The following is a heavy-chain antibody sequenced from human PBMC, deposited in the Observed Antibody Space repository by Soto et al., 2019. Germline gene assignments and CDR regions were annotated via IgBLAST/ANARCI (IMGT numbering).Heavy chain of an antibody. V-gene: IGHV4-59*01. CDR2: IYYSGST. CDR3: ARDLQWRDYGGNSKPSGMDV. CDR1: GGSISSYY. Sequence: SETLSLTCTVSGGSISSYYWSWIRQPPGKGLEWIGYIYYSGSTNYNPSLKSRVTISVDTSKDQFSLKLSSVTAADTAVYYCARDLQWRDYGGNSKPSGMDVWGQGTTVTVSS. J-gene: IGHJ6*02. D-gene: IGHD4-17*01.